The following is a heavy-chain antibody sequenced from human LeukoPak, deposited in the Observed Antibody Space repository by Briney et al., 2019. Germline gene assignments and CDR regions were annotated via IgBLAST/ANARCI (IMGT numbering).Heavy chain of an antibody. J-gene: IGHJ4*02. CDR1: GGSFSGYY. Sequence: SETLSLTCAVYGGSFSGYYWSWIRQPPGKGLEWIGEINHSGSTNYNPSLKSRVTISVDTSKNQFSLKLSSVTAADTAAYYCARGEIVATIFDYWGQGSLVTVSS. D-gene: IGHD5-12*01. CDR2: INHSGST. V-gene: IGHV4-34*01. CDR3: ARGEIVATIFDY.